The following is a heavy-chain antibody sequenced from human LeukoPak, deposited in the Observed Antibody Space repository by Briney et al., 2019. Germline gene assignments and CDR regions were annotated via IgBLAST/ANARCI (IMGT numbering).Heavy chain of an antibody. V-gene: IGHV3-48*01. Sequence: PGGSLRLSCAASGFAFSSYGMNWVRQAPGKGLEWLSYLSNTGNIHYAQSVKGRFTISRDNAKNSLYLQMDGLRAEDTAVYYCARRGDTPMIGDHWGQGILVTVAS. CDR1: GFAFSSYG. CDR2: LSNTGNI. D-gene: IGHD5-18*01. CDR3: ARRGDTPMIGDH. J-gene: IGHJ4*02.